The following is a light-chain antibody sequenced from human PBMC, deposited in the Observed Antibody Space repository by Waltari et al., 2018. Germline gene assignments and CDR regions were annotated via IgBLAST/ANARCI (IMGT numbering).Light chain of an antibody. CDR2: VKS. V-gene: IGLV1-40*01. CDR1: SPNIGAGYD. J-gene: IGLJ3*02. Sequence: QSVLTQPPSVSGAPGQRVTISCTGSSPNIGAGYDVHWYQHLPEIGPKLLIYVKSNRPSRFPVRFSASQSGTSASLAIAGLRAEDEADYYCQSDDSAGWVFGGGTRLTVL. CDR3: QSDDSAGWV.